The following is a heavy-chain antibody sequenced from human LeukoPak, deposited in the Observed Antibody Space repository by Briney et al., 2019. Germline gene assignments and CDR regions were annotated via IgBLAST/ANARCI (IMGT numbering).Heavy chain of an antibody. CDR3: ARWGSSCPFDY. CDR2: ISSSSYI. V-gene: IGHV3-21*01. D-gene: IGHD6-13*01. CDR1: GFTFSSYS. J-gene: IGHJ4*02. Sequence: PGGSLRLSCAASGFTFSSYSMNSVRQAPGKGLEWVSSISSSSYIYCADSVKGRFTISRDNAKNSLYLQMNSLRAEDTAVYYCARWGSSCPFDYWGQGTLVTVSS.